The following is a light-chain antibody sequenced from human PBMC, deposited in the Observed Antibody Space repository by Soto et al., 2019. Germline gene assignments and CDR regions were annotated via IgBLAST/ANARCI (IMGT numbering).Light chain of an antibody. CDR1: ESVSGRY. CDR2: GAS. CDR3: QQYGSGPT. J-gene: IGKJ2*01. V-gene: IGKV3-20*01. Sequence: EIVLTQSPGTLSLSPAERATLSCRASESVSGRYLAWYQQKPGQAPRLLIYGASSRAAGMPDRFSGSGSGTDFTLTISRLEPEDFAVYFCQQYGSGPTFGQGTKVDI.